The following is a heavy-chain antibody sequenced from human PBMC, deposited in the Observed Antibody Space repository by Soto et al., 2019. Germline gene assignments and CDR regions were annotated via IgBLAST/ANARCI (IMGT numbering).Heavy chain of an antibody. Sequence: QVQLVQSGAEVKTPGASVKVSCKASGYTFSSHAITWVRQAPGEGLEWMGWISVNNGYTNYAQKFQGRLTMTTDTSTSTVHMELRSLGADDTAVYYCARVLVLYATPAYYKYWGQGTLVTVSS. CDR1: GYTFSSHA. CDR2: ISVNNGYT. D-gene: IGHD2-8*01. J-gene: IGHJ4*02. CDR3: ARVLVLYATPAYYKY. V-gene: IGHV1-18*01.